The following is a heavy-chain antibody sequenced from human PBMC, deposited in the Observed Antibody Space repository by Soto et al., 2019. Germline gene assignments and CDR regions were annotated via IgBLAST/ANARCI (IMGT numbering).Heavy chain of an antibody. CDR3: AIGYSSGSTCGNALDI. D-gene: IGHD2-2*01. Sequence: QVQLVQSGAEVKKPGSSVKVSCTTSGVTFGDYSISWVRQAPGQGLEWMGRIIPILGIVNNDQNLQGRVTITADKSTRTDSMELSTLRSADKDVDYCAIGYSSGSTCGNALDIWGQGTMVTVSS. CDR2: IIPILGIV. V-gene: IGHV1-69*02. CDR1: GVTFGDYS. J-gene: IGHJ3*02.